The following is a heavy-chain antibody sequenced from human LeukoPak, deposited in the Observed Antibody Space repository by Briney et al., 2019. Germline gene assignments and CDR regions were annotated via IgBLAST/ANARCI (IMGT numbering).Heavy chain of an antibody. CDR3: ARAPRACSGGSCYSGGNWFDP. Sequence: ASVTVSCTASGYTFTSYDFNWVRQATGQRPEWMGWMSPNSGDTGYAQKFQDRVTMTRNTSISTAYMELSSLRSDDTAVYYCARAPRACSGGSCYSGGNWFDPWGQGTLVTVSS. CDR2: MSPNSGDT. J-gene: IGHJ5*02. D-gene: IGHD2-15*01. V-gene: IGHV1-8*01. CDR1: GYTFTSYD.